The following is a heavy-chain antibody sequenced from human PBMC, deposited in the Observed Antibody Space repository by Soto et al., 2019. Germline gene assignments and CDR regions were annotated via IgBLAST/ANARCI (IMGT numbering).Heavy chain of an antibody. CDR2: IRSSDGST. CDR1: GFTFSNYA. Sequence: GGSLRLSCAASGFTFSNYAMSWVRQTPGKGLEWVSTIRSSDGSTYYADSVKGRFTISRDNSKNTLFLQMNSLRAEDTAIYYCAKLVEYNTSTSSPPGDYWGQGTLVTVSS. D-gene: IGHD6-6*01. J-gene: IGHJ4*02. V-gene: IGHV3-23*01. CDR3: AKLVEYNTSTSSPPGDY.